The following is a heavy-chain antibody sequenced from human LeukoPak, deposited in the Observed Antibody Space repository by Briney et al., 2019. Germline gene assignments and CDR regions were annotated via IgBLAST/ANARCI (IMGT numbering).Heavy chain of an antibody. CDR2: IYNSGST. V-gene: IGHV4-59*01. CDR1: GDSINNYD. Sequence: PSETLSLTCTVSGDSINNYDWSWIRQPPGKGLEWIGYIYNSGSTKYNPSLKSRVTISLDTSKNQFSLKLTSVTAADTAVYYCARKRLAFDNWGQGTLVTVSS. CDR3: ARKRLAFDN. J-gene: IGHJ4*02. D-gene: IGHD6-25*01.